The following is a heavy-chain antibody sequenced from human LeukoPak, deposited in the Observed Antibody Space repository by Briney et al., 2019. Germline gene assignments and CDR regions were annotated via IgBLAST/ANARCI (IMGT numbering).Heavy chain of an antibody. CDR2: VDPEDGET. J-gene: IGHJ4*02. D-gene: IGHD2-8*01. CDR3: ATDRMARGVFDY. CDR1: GYTFTDYY. Sequence: ASVKVSCKVSGYTFTDYYMHWVQQAPGKGLEWMGLVDPEDGETIYAVKFQGRVTITADTSTDTAYMELRSLRSEDTAVYYCATDRMARGVFDYWGQGTLVTVSS. V-gene: IGHV1-69-2*01.